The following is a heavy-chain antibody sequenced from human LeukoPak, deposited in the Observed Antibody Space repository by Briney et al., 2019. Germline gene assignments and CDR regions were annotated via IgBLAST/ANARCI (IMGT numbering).Heavy chain of an antibody. D-gene: IGHD3-10*01. J-gene: IGHJ4*02. CDR3: ARDGSGSYYCLDY. CDR1: GSTFSSYA. CDR2: ISYDGSNK. V-gene: IGHV3-30-3*01. Sequence: GSLRLSCAASGSTFSSYAMHWVRQAPGKGLEWVAVISYDGSNKYYADSVKGRFTISRDNSKNTLYLQMNSLRAEDTAVYYCARDGSGSYYCLDYWGQGTLVTVSS.